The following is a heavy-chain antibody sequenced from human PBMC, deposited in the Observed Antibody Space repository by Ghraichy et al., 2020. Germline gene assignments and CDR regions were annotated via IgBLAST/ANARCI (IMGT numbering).Heavy chain of an antibody. Sequence: GGSLRLSCAASGFAFSGYSMHWVRQAPGKGLEWVSYITSSSSTIYYADSVKGRFTISRDNAKSSLYLQMNSLRDEDAALYYCARSIYGPSSTPVAYGGQGTLVIVSS. CDR2: ITSSSSTI. CDR3: ARSIYGPSSTPVAY. D-gene: IGHD6-13*01. J-gene: IGHJ4*02. CDR1: GFAFSGYS. V-gene: IGHV3-48*02.